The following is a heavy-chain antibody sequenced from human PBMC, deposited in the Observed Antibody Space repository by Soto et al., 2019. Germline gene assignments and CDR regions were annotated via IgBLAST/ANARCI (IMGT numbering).Heavy chain of an antibody. CDR1: GYTLTELS. CDR3: ASGWQQLVPFDY. V-gene: IGHV1-24*01. J-gene: IGHJ4*02. Sequence: ASVKVSCKVSGYTLTELSMHWVRQAPGKGLEWMGGFDPEDGETIYAQKFQGRVTMTEDTSTDTAYMELSSLRSEDTAVYYCASGWQQLVPFDYWGQGTLGTSPQ. D-gene: IGHD6-6*01. CDR2: FDPEDGET.